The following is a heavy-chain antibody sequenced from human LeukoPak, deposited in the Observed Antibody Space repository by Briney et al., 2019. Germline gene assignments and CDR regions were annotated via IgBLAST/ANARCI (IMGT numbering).Heavy chain of an antibody. Sequence: GGSLRLSCAASGFTVSSNYMSWVRQAPGKGLEWVSVISGSGGSTSYADSVKGRFTISRDNSKNTLYLQMNSLRAEDTAVYYCAKDGNIEGGWATTFDYWGQGTLVTVSS. CDR3: AKDGNIEGGWATTFDY. CDR2: ISGSGGST. V-gene: IGHV3-23*01. J-gene: IGHJ4*02. CDR1: GFTVSSNY. D-gene: IGHD4-11*01.